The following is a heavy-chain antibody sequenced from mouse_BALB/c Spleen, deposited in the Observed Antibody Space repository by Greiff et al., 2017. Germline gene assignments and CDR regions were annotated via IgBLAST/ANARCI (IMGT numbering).Heavy chain of an antibody. CDR3: ARNYYGSSWYFEV. CDR2: IWSGGST. D-gene: IGHD1-1*01. Sequence: QVHVKQSGPGLVQPSQSLSITSTVSGFSLTSYGVHWVRQSPGKGLEWLGVIWSGGSTDYTAAFISRLSISKDNSKSQVFFKMNSLQANDTAIYYCARNYYGSSWYFEVWGAGTTVTGSS. J-gene: IGHJ1*01. V-gene: IGHV2-2*02. CDR1: GFSLTSYG.